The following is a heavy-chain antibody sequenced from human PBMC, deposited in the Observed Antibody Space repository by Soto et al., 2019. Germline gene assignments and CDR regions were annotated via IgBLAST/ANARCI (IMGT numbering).Heavy chain of an antibody. J-gene: IGHJ4*02. CDR2: IYYSGNT. CDR1: GGSTSSDNY. V-gene: IGHV4-30-4*01. Sequence: SETLSLTCTVSGGSTSSDNYWSWIRQPPGKGLEWIGHIYYSGNTDYNPSLKSRLAISIDTSKNQFSLKLSSVTAADTAVYFCAREGGESSDGLYYFDSWGQGSLITVSS. CDR3: AREGGESSDGLYYFDS. D-gene: IGHD3-16*01.